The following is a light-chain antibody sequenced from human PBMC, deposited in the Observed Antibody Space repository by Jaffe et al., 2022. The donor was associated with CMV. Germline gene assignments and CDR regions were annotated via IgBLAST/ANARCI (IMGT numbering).Light chain of an antibody. CDR3: MQGIHVPLT. CDR1: QSLLHSDGKTY. J-gene: IGKJ4*01. V-gene: IGKV2-29*02. Sequence: DIVMTQTPLSLSVTPGQPASISCKSSQSLLHSDGKTYLYWYLQRPGQSPQLLIYAVSSRFSGVPDRFSGSGSGTDFTLKISRVEAEDVGVYYCMQGIHVPLTFGGGTKVEIK. CDR2: AVS.